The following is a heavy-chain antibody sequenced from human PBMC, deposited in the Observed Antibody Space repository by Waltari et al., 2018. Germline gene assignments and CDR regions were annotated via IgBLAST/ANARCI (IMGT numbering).Heavy chain of an antibody. D-gene: IGHD5-12*01. J-gene: IGHJ4*02. CDR2: IYTSGST. V-gene: IGHV4-61*09. Sequence: QVQLQESGPGLVKPSQTLSLTCTVSGGSISSGSYYWSWIRQPAGKGLEWIGYIYTSGSTNYNPSLKSRVTISVDTSKNQFSLKLISVTAADTAVYYCARVGGMATIIDYWGQGTLV. CDR1: GGSISSGSYY. CDR3: ARVGGMATIIDY.